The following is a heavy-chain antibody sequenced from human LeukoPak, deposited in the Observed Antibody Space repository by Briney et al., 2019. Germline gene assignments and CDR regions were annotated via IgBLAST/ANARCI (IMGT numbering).Heavy chain of an antibody. CDR1: GFTFCSYA. D-gene: IGHD2/OR15-2a*01. J-gene: IGHJ4*02. V-gene: IGHV3-23*01. CDR2: IHGNNATT. CDR3: ARRNIAWYFDY. Sequence: GGSLRLSCAASGFTFCSYAMTWVRQAPGKGLEWVSGIHGNNATTFYAGSVKGRFTISRDTSKNTLYLRLNSLRDEDTAVYYCARRNIAWYFDYWGQGTLVTVSS.